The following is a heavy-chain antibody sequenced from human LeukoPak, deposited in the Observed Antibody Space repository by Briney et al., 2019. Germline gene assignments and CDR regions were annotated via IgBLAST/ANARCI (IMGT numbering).Heavy chain of an antibody. CDR2: ISGSGGST. CDR1: GFTFSSYA. D-gene: IGHD1-1*01. J-gene: IGHJ6*02. CDR3: AKTTGYYYYYGMDV. Sequence: GGSLRLSCAASGFTFSSYAMSWVRQAPGKGLEWVSAISGSGGSTYYADSVKGRFTISRDNSKNTLYLQMNSLRAEDTAVYYCAKTTGYYYYYGMDVWGQGTTVTVSS. V-gene: IGHV3-23*01.